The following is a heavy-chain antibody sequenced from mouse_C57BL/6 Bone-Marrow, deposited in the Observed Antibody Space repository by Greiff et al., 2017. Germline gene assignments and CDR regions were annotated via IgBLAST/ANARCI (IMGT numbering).Heavy chain of an antibody. Sequence: VQLQQSGAELMKPGASVKLSCKATGYTFTGYWIEWVKQRPGHGLEWIGEILPGSGSTNYNEKFKSKATLTADTSSSTAYMQLSSRPTEDSAIYYCARTGSYWYFDVWGTGTTVTVSS. CDR1: GYTFTGYW. CDR3: ARTGSYWYFDV. V-gene: IGHV1-9*01. J-gene: IGHJ1*03. CDR2: ILPGSGST.